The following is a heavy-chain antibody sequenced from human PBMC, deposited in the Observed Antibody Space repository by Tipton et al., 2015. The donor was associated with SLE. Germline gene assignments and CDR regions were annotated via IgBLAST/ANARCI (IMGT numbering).Heavy chain of an antibody. V-gene: IGHV4-4*07. CDR3: ARVSTEGLHFDQ. Sequence: GLVKPSETLSITCTVSGGPFSSHYWSWIRQPPGKGLEWIGRMHISGTANYNPSLKSRVTMSFDTSKNLFSLKLTSVTATDTAVYYCARVSTEGLHFDQWGQGTLVTVSS. J-gene: IGHJ4*02. CDR1: GGPFSSHY. D-gene: IGHD4-17*01. CDR2: MHISGTA.